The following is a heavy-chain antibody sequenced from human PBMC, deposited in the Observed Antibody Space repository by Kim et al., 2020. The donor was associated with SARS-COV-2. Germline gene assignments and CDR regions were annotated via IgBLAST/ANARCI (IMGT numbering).Heavy chain of an antibody. J-gene: IGHJ6*02. CDR2: IYYSGST. Sequence: SETLSLTCTVSGGSISSYYWSWIRQPPGKGLEWIGYIYYSGSTNYNPSLKSRVTISVDTSKNQFSLKLSSVTAADTAVYYCARLGNDILTGYYTAPYYYGMDVWGQGTTVTVSS. D-gene: IGHD3-9*01. CDR1: GGSISSYY. CDR3: ARLGNDILTGYYTAPYYYGMDV. V-gene: IGHV4-59*08.